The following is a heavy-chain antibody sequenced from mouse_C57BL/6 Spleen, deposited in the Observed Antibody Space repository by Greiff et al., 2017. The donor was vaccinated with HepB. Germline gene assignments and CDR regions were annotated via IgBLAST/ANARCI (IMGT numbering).Heavy chain of an antibody. CDR1: GFTFSDYG. J-gene: IGHJ1*03. Sequence: EVKLMESGGGLVKPGGSLKLSCAASGFTFSDYGMHWVRQAPEKGLEWVAYISSGSSTIYYADTVKGRFTISRDNAKNTLFLQMTSLRSEDTAMYYCARITTPGNFDGGGTGTTVTVSS. CDR2: ISSGSSTI. D-gene: IGHD1-3*01. CDR3: ARITTPGNFDG. V-gene: IGHV5-17*01.